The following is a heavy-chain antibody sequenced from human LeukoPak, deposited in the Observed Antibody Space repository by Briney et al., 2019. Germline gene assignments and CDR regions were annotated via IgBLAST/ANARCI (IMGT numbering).Heavy chain of an antibody. D-gene: IGHD2-2*02. V-gene: IGHV1-2*02. J-gene: IGHJ4*02. Sequence: GASVKVSCKPSGYTFTVYSIHWMRQAPGQGLDWVGRIDPDSGVTDYAQNFQGRVTMTTDTSITTAYMDLNWLTSDDTAVYYCAVSIQAPPIPTFDYWGRGTPVTVSS. CDR1: GYTFTVYS. CDR3: AVSIQAPPIPTFDY. CDR2: IDPDSGVT.